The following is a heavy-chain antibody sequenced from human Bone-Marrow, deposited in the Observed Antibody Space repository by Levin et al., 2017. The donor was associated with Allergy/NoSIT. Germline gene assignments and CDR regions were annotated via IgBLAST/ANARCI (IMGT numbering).Heavy chain of an antibody. Sequence: KPGGSLRLSCKGSGSTFMSYWIGWVRQKPGKGLEWIGIIFPGDSDTRYSPSFQGQVTISADKSTKSAYLQWRSLKASDTATYYCARGRGSSWYSYFDLWGQGSLVTVSS. J-gene: IGHJ4*02. V-gene: IGHV5-51*01. D-gene: IGHD6-13*01. CDR3: ARGRGSSWYSYFDL. CDR2: IFPGDSDT. CDR1: GSTFMSYW.